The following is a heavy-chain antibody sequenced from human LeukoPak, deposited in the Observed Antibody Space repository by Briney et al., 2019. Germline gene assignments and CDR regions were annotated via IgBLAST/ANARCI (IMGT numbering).Heavy chain of an antibody. V-gene: IGHV3-23*01. J-gene: IGHJ4*02. CDR3: ARESLVQQLEGVLDY. CDR1: GFTFSSYA. D-gene: IGHD6-13*01. CDR2: ISGSGGST. Sequence: GALRLSCAASGFTFSSYAMSWVRQAPGKGLEWVSAISGSGGSTYYADSVKGRFTISRDNSKNTLYLQMNSLRAEDTAVYYCARESLVQQLEGVLDYWGQGTLVTVSS.